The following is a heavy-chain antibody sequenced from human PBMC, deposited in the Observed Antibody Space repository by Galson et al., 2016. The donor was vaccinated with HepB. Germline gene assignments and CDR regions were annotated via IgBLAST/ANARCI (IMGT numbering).Heavy chain of an antibody. J-gene: IGHJ3*01. V-gene: IGHV3-7*01. CDR1: GFTISGHW. CDR2: INHDGSRK. Sequence: SLRLSCAVSGFTISGHWLTWVRQAPGKGLEWVVNINHDGSRKDYADSVKGRFPISRDNAKNSLFLQMDSLRADDTAVYYCAGQAGWAFYVWGQGAMVTVSS. CDR3: AGQAGWAFYV.